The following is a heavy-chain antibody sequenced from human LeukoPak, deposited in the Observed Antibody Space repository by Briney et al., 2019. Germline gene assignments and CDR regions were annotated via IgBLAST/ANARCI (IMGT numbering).Heavy chain of an antibody. V-gene: IGHV3-74*01. CDR1: GFTFSSYG. D-gene: IGHD3-22*01. CDR2: INSDGSST. Sequence: GGTLRLSCAASGFTFSSYGLSWVRQAPGKGLVWVSRINSDGSSTSYADSVKGRFTISRDNAKNTLYLQMNSLRAEDTAVYYCARAGYYDSSGYYDYWGQGTLVTVSS. CDR3: ARAGYYDSSGYYDY. J-gene: IGHJ4*02.